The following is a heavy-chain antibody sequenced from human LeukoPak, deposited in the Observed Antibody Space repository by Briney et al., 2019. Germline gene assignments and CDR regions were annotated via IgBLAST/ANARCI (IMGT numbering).Heavy chain of an antibody. CDR2: ISSSSTYI. CDR3: ARQPGIAAAGRFDS. CDR1: GFTFSSYS. D-gene: IGHD6-13*01. J-gene: IGHJ4*02. V-gene: IGHV3-21*01. Sequence: GGSLRLSCAASGFTFSSYSMNWVHQAPGKGLEWVSSISSSSTYIYYADSVKGRFTISRDNPKNSLFLQMNSLRAEDTAMYYCARQPGIAAAGRFDSWGQGTLVTVSS.